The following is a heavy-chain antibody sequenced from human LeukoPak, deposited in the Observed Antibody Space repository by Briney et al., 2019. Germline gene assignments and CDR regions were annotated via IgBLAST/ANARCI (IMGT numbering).Heavy chain of an antibody. V-gene: IGHV3-48*03. J-gene: IGHJ6*03. CDR3: ARDSPYYYYYMDV. Sequence: GSLRLSCVASGFTFSSYEMNWVRQAPGKGLEWVSYISSSAETIFYADSVKGRFIISRDSAKNSLYLQTNSLRDEDTAVYYCARDSPYYYYYMDVWGKGTTVTVSS. CDR2: ISSSAETI. CDR1: GFTFSSYE.